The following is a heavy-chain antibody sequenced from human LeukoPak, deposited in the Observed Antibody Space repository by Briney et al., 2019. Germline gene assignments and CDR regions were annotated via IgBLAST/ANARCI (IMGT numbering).Heavy chain of an antibody. CDR3: ATYNNDYGDYDYFGY. V-gene: IGHV4-39*01. J-gene: IGHJ4*02. D-gene: IGHD4-17*01. CDR1: DGSISSSSYY. CDR2: IYYSGST. Sequence: PSETLSLTCTVSDGSISSSSYYWGWIRQPPGKGLEWIGSIYYSGSTYYNPSLKSRVTISVDTSKNQFSLKLSSVTAADTAVYYCATYNNDYGDYDYFGYWGQGTLVTVSS.